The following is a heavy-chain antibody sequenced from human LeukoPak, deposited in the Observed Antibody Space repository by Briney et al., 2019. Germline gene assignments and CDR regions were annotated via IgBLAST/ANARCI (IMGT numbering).Heavy chain of an antibody. CDR1: GFTLGDYA. CDR2: IRSKAYGGTT. J-gene: IGHJ4*02. CDR3: TGGAPFWVFDY. V-gene: IGHV3-49*04. D-gene: IGHD2/OR15-2a*01. Sequence: PGGSLRLSCTASGFTLGDYAVSWVRQAPGKGLEWVGFIRSKAYGGTTEYAASVKGRFTISRDDSKSIAYLQMNSLKTEDTAVYYCTGGAPFWVFDYWGQGTLVTVSS.